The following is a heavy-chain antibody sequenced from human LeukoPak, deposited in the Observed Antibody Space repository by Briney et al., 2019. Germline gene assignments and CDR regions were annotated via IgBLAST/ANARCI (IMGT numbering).Heavy chain of an antibody. CDR3: ARDQIGVAAAAY. D-gene: IGHD6-13*01. CDR1: GYTFTNFV. V-gene: IGHV1-3*01. Sequence: ASVKVSCKASGYTFTNFVIHWVRQAPGQRLEWLGWINPSNDDTKYSQKFQGRVTITRDTTASTAYMELSSLRSEDTALYYCARDQIGVAAAAYWGQGTLVTVSS. CDR2: INPSNDDT. J-gene: IGHJ4*02.